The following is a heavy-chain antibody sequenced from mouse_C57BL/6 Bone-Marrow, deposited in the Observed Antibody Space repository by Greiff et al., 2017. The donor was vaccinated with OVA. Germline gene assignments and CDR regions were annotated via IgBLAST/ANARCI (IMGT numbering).Heavy chain of an antibody. CDR2: IDPGNGGT. CDR3: TGGQLRFDY. J-gene: IGHJ2*01. CDR1: GFNIKDDY. V-gene: IGHV14-4*01. D-gene: IGHD3-2*02. Sequence: EVKLVASGAELVRPGASVKLSCTASGFNIKDDYMHWVKQRPVQGLEWIGWIDPGNGGTEYASKFPGKATMTADTSSNTDYLQLSSLTSEDTAVYYCTGGQLRFDYWGQGTTLTVSS.